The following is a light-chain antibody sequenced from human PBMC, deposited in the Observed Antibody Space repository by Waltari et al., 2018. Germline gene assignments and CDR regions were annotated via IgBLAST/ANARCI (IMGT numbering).Light chain of an antibody. Sequence: ELVMTQPPATLSLSPGESATLSCRASQSVASHLAWYQQKPGQAPRLLIYDASNRATGIPARFSGSGSGTDFTLTISSLEPEDFAVYYCTQRRTWPWTSGQGTKVEIK. CDR3: TQRRTWPWT. V-gene: IGKV3-11*01. CDR1: QSVASH. J-gene: IGKJ1*01. CDR2: DAS.